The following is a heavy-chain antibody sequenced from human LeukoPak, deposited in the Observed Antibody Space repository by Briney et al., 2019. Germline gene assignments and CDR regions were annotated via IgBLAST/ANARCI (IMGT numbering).Heavy chain of an antibody. CDR1: GGTLSSYA. CDR2: IIPIFGTA. Sequence: VASVKVSCKASGGTLSSYAISWVRQAPGQGLEWMGGIIPIFGTANYAQKFQGRVTITTDESTSTAYMELSSLRSEDTAVYYCAREGGYNSQNDYWGQGTLVTVSS. V-gene: IGHV1-69*05. D-gene: IGHD5-24*01. J-gene: IGHJ4*02. CDR3: AREGGYNSQNDY.